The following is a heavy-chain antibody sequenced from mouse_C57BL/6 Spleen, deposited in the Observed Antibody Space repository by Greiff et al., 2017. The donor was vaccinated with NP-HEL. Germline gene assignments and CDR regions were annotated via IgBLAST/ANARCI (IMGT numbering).Heavy chain of an antibody. D-gene: IGHD4-1*01. CDR2: ISSGSSTI. V-gene: IGHV5-17*01. J-gene: IGHJ2*01. Sequence: EVKLVESGGGLVKPGGSLKLSCAASGFTFSDYGMHWVRQAPEKGLEWVAYISSGSSTIYYADTVKGRFTISRDNAKTTLFLQMTSLRSEDTAMYYCALGNYFDYWGQGTTLTVSS. CDR1: GFTFSDYG. CDR3: ALGNYFDY.